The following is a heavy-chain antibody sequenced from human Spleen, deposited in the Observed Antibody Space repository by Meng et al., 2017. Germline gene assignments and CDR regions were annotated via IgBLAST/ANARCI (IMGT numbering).Heavy chain of an antibody. CDR2: LSGNGRSF. D-gene: IGHD5-18*01. CDR3: AKDFGPKQLWDLFDY. V-gene: IGHV3-74*01. Sequence: EVQLVESGGGLVQPGESLRLSCAASGFTFSSYWMHWVRQAPGKGLMWVAALSGNGRSFYYADSVKGRFTISRDNSKNTMYLHMNSLRAEDTAVYYCAKDFGPKQLWDLFDYWGQGTLVTVSS. J-gene: IGHJ4*02. CDR1: GFTFSSYW.